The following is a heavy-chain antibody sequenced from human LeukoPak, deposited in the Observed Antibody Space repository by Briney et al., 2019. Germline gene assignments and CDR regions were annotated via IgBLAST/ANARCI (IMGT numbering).Heavy chain of an antibody. J-gene: IGHJ3*02. Sequence: GGSLRLSCAASGFTFSDYYMTWIRQAPGKGLEWVSYISSRSGSSIYYADSVKGRFTISRDNAKNSLYLQMNSLRAEDTAVYYCASLIVVVPVALRQSDGFDIWGQGTMVTVSS. V-gene: IGHV3-11*04. CDR2: ISSRSGSSI. CDR1: GFTFSDYY. D-gene: IGHD2-2*01. CDR3: ASLIVVVPVALRQSDGFDI.